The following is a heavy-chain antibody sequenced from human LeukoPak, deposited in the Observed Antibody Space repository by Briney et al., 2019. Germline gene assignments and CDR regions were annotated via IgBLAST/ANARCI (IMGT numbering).Heavy chain of an antibody. CDR1: GFTFDDYA. V-gene: IGHV3-23*01. CDR3: AKVASMIVVVRGPFDY. D-gene: IGHD3-22*01. J-gene: IGHJ4*02. CDR2: ISGSGGST. Sequence: PGRSLRLSCAASGFTFDDYAMHWVRQAPGKGLEWVSVISGSGGSTFYADSVKGRFTISRDNSKNTVYLQMNNLRAEDTAVYYCAKVASMIVVVRGPFDYWGQGTLVTVSS.